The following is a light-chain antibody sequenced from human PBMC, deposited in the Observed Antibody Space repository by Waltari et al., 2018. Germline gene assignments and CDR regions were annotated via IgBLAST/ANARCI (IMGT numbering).Light chain of an antibody. V-gene: IGKV3-20*01. CDR2: GAS. CDR3: QNHERLPAT. J-gene: IGKJ1*01. Sequence: EIVLMQSPGTLSLSPGGRATLSCRASQSIGRSLAWYQQKPDQAPRLLIYGASSRATGIPDRFSGSGSGTDFSLTISRLEPEDFAVYYCQNHERLPATFGQGTKVEIK. CDR1: QSIGRS.